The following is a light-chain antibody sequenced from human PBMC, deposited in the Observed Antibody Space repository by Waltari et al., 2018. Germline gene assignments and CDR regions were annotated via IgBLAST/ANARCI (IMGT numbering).Light chain of an antibody. CDR2: GAS. CDR3: QQYASSVLYT. Sequence: IVLTQSPGTLSLSPGDRASLSCKASQSLGKNYLAWYQHKPGQAPRFLIYGASSRAAGIPDRFSGSGSGTDFTLTISRLEPEDFAVYYCQQYASSVLYTFGQGTKLEIK. V-gene: IGKV3-20*01. J-gene: IGKJ2*01. CDR1: QSLGKNY.